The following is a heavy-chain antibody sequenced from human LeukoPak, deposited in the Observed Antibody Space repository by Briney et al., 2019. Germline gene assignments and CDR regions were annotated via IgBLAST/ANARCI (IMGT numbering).Heavy chain of an antibody. D-gene: IGHD2-15*01. J-gene: IGHJ4*02. CDR2: IYPGDSDT. CDR1: GYNFPSYW. V-gene: IGHV5-51*01. Sequence: GESLKISCKGSGYNFPSYWIGWGRQMPGKRLEGMGIIYPGDSDTRYSPSFQGQFTISADKSLNTAYLLWNSLKASDTAMYYCARHRVSGGSPRAFDSWGQGTLVTVSS. CDR3: ARHRVSGGSPRAFDS.